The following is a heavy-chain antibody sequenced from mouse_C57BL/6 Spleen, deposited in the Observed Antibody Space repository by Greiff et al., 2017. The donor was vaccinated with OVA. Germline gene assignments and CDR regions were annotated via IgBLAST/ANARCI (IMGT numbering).Heavy chain of an antibody. CDR1: GYTFTSYW. Sequence: VQLQQPGAELVRPGSSVKLSCKASGYTFTSYWMHWVKQRPIQGLEWIGNIDPSDSETHYNQKFKDKATLTVDKSSSTAYMQLSSLTSEDSAVYYCARLGYGNYFDYWGQGTTLTVSS. CDR2: IDPSDSET. J-gene: IGHJ2*01. CDR3: ARLGYGNYFDY. D-gene: IGHD2-1*01. V-gene: IGHV1-52*01.